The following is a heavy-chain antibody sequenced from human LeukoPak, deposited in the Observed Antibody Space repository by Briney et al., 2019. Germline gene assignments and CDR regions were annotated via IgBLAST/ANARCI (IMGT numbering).Heavy chain of an antibody. D-gene: IGHD2-8*02. V-gene: IGHV4-59*01. Sequence: SETLSLTCTVSGGSISSYYWSWIRQPPGKELEWIGYVSYSGSTKYKPSLESRVTISVDTSNNQFSLKLSSVTAADTAVYYCAGGLEVYYLDVWAIGTTVTVSS. CDR3: AGGLEVYYLDV. J-gene: IGHJ6*03. CDR2: VSYSGST. CDR1: GGSISSYY.